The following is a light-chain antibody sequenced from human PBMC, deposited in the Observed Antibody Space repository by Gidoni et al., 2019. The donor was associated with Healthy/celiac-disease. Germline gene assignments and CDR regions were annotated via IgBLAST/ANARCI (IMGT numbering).Light chain of an antibody. CDR1: QSISSW. J-gene: IGKJ1*01. V-gene: IGKV1-5*03. CDR2: KAS. Sequence: DIQMTQSPSTLSASVGDRVTITCRASQSISSWLAWYQQKTGKAPKLLIYKASRLASGVPSRFSGSGSGTEFTLTISSLQPDDFSTYYCQQYKSYPWTFGQGTKVEIK. CDR3: QQYKSYPWT.